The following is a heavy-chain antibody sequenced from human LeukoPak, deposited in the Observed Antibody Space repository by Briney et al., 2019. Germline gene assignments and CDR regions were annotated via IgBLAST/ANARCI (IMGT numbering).Heavy chain of an antibody. CDR1: GFPFSSYW. CDR2: IKQDGSKK. J-gene: IGHJ4*02. CDR3: AREDGYCSGGNCYSYFDS. Sequence: PGGSLRLSCVASGFPFSSYWMTWVRQAPGKGLEWVANIKQDGSKKSYVDSVKGRFTISRDNTRNSLFLQMYSLRAEDTAVYFCAREDGYCSGGNCYSYFDSWGQGTLVTVSS. V-gene: IGHV3-7*01. D-gene: IGHD2-15*01.